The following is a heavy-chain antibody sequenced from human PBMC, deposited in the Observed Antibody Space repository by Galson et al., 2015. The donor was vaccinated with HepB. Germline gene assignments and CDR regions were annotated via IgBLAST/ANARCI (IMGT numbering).Heavy chain of an antibody. J-gene: IGHJ4*02. V-gene: IGHV3-11*06. Sequence: SLRLSCAASGFTFSDYYMSWIRQAPGKGLEWVSYISSSSSYTNYADSVKGRFTISRDNAKNSLYLQMNSLRAEDTAVYYCARTERILGAAFDYWGQGTLVTVSS. CDR1: GFTFSDYY. D-gene: IGHD3-16*01. CDR2: ISSSSSYT. CDR3: ARTERILGAAFDY.